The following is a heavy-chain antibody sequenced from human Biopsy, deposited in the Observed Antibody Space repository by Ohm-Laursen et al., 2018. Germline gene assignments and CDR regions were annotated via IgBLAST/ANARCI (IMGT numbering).Heavy chain of an antibody. Sequence: ASVKVSCKAPGGTFSNYGVNWVRQAPGQGLEWLGGNIPILGTGNYAQKFQDRVTVAADTSTSTATMELRSLRSDVTAVYYCATKLTGYFHHWGQGTLVIVSS. J-gene: IGHJ1*01. CDR1: GGTFSNYG. D-gene: IGHD3-9*01. CDR2: NIPILGTG. CDR3: ATKLTGYFHH. V-gene: IGHV1-69*06.